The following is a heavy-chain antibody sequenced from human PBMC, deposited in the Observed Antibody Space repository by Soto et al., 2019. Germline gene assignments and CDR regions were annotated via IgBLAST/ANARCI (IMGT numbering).Heavy chain of an antibody. CDR1: GGSFSGYY. Sequence: QVQLQQWGAGLLKPSETLPLTCAVYGGSFSGYYWSWIRQPPGKGLEWIGEINHSGSTNYNPSLKSRVTISVDTYKNQFSLKLSSVTAADTAVYYCAATTSTSAPFDPWGQGTLVTVSS. D-gene: IGHD1-26*01. CDR2: INHSGST. J-gene: IGHJ5*02. V-gene: IGHV4-34*01. CDR3: AATTSTSAPFDP.